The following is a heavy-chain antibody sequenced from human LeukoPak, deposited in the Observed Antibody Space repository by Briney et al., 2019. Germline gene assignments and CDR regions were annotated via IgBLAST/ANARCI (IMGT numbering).Heavy chain of an antibody. CDR3: ARLKEGIDY. CDR1: GGSISSSSYY. CDR2: IYRGGTT. D-gene: IGHD3-10*01. J-gene: IGHJ4*02. Sequence: SETLSLTCTVSGGSISSSSYYWGWIRQPPGKGLEWIGSIYRGGTTHYNPSLKSRVTLSVDTSKNQFSLKLSSVTAADTAVYYCARLKEGIDYWGQGTLVTVSS. V-gene: IGHV4-39*01.